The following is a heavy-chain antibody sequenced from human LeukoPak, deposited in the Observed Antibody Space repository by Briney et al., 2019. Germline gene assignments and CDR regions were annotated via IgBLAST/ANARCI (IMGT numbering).Heavy chain of an antibody. Sequence: GGSLRLSCAASGFTFDDFWMSWAPKAPGKGLEWVGRIKSKTAGGTTDYAAPVKGRFTISRDDSKNTLYLQMNSLKTEDTAVYYYTAEPNWFDPWGQGTLVTVSS. CDR3: TAEPNWFDP. CDR2: IKSKTAGGTT. J-gene: IGHJ5*02. CDR1: GFTFDDFW. V-gene: IGHV3-15*01. D-gene: IGHD1-14*01.